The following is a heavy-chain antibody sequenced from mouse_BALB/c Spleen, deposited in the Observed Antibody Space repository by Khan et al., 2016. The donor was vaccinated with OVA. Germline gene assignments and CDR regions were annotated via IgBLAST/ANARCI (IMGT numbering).Heavy chain of an antibody. CDR1: GYTFTSYT. Sequence: QVQLQQSGAELARPGASVKMSCKASGYTFTSYTMHWVRQRPGQAPVWIGHFNPSNSYTNYNQNFKDKATLIVDKSSSTAYMQLSSLTSEDSAVYYGVGEGAYHRSDGWFAYWGQGTLVTVSA. V-gene: IGHV1-4*01. J-gene: IGHJ3*01. CDR3: VGEGAYHRSDGWFAY. D-gene: IGHD2-14*01. CDR2: FNPSNSYT.